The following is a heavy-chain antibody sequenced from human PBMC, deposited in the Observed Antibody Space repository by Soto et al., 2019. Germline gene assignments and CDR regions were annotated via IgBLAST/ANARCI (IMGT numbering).Heavy chain of an antibody. CDR2: TYYRSKWYS. D-gene: IGHD1-26*01. J-gene: IGHJ4*02. Sequence: SQTLSLTCAISGDSVSSNSATWNWIRQSPSRGLEWLGRTYYRSKWYSDYAVSVKSRITITPDTPKNHFSLQLNSVTPEDTVLYYCERAAYSGNSQGYFDFWGKGTLVTGSS. CDR1: GDSVSSNSAT. CDR3: ERAAYSGNSQGYFDF. V-gene: IGHV6-1*01.